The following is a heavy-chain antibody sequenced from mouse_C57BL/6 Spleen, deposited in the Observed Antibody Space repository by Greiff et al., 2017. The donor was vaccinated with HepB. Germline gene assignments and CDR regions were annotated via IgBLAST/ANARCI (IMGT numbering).Heavy chain of an antibody. CDR1: GYTFTEYT. J-gene: IGHJ1*03. CDR2: FYAGSGSI. Sequence: VKLQESGAELVKPGASVKLSCKASGYTFTEYTIHWVNQRSGTGLEWIGWFYAGSGSIKYNEKLKDKARFTAEKSSSTGYMEISRLTSEDSAVYCCERHEERGYYYGSSSWYFDVWGTGTTVTVSS. CDR3: ERHEERGYYYGSSSWYFDV. V-gene: IGHV1-62-2*01. D-gene: IGHD1-1*01.